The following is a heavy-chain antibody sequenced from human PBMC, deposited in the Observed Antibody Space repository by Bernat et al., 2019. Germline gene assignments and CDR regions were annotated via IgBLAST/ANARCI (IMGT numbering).Heavy chain of an antibody. CDR1: GFIFSSYS. V-gene: IGHV3-48*01. Sequence: EVQLVESGGGLVQPGGSLRLSCAASGFIFSSYSMNWVRQAPGKGLEWVSYISSSSRTIYYADSVKGRFTIARDNAKNSLYLHMNSLRAEDTAVYYCARDSSGWYGNYFDYWGQGTLVTVSS. CDR3: ARDSSGWYGNYFDY. J-gene: IGHJ4*02. CDR2: ISSSSRTI. D-gene: IGHD6-19*01.